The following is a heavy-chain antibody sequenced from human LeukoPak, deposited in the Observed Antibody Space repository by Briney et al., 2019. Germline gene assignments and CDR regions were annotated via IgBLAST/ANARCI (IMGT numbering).Heavy chain of an antibody. CDR3: ARDLRTVAAKDY. Sequence: VSRVNSGGSITSYADFVKGRFTISRDNAMNTLYLQMNGLRAEDTAVYYCARDLRTVAAKDYWGQGTLVTVSS. D-gene: IGHD6-25*01. V-gene: IGHV3-74*01. J-gene: IGHJ4*02. CDR2: VNSGGSIT.